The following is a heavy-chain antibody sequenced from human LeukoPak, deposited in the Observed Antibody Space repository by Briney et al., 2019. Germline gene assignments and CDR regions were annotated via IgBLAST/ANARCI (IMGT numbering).Heavy chain of an antibody. Sequence: GGSLRLSCVASGFTFSSYAMSWVRQAPGKGLEWVSAISGSGSSTYYADSVKGRFTISRDNSKNTLFLQMNSLRAEDTAVYYCAKGYYDSSGSYDAFDIWGQGTMVTVSS. V-gene: IGHV3-23*01. J-gene: IGHJ3*02. CDR3: AKGYYDSSGSYDAFDI. CDR2: ISGSGSST. D-gene: IGHD3-22*01. CDR1: GFTFSSYA.